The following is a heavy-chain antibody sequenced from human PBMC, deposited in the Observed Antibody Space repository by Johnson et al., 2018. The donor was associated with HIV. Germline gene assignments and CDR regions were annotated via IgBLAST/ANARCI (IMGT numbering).Heavy chain of an antibody. Sequence: QVQLVESGGGLVKPGGSLRLSCAASGVTFSDYYMSWIRQAQGKGLEWVSYISSSGSSRYYADSVKGRFTVSRDNAKNSLYLQTNSLRADDMAVYYCARGLWLTPDVFDFWGQGTMVTVSS. D-gene: IGHD3-16*01. CDR1: GVTFSDYY. J-gene: IGHJ3*01. CDR3: ARGLWLTPDVFDF. V-gene: IGHV3-11*04. CDR2: ISSSGSSR.